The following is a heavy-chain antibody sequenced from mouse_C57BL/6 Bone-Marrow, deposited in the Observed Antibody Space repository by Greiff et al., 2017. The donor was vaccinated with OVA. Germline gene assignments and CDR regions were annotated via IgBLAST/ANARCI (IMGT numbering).Heavy chain of an antibody. D-gene: IGHD3-3*01. CDR1: GFTFSSYG. Sequence: EVQVVESGGDLVKPGGSLKLSCAASGFTFSSYGMSWVRQTPDKRLEWVATISSGGSYTYYPDSVKGRFTISRDNAKNTLYLQMSSLKSEDTAMYYCARKGTRGQGTLVTVSA. CDR3: ARKGT. J-gene: IGHJ3*01. CDR2: ISSGGSYT. V-gene: IGHV5-6*01.